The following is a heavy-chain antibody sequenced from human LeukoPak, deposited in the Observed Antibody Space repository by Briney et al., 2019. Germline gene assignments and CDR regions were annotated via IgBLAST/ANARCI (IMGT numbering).Heavy chain of an antibody. J-gene: IGHJ6*03. CDR1: GFTFSDYA. Sequence: PGGSLRLSCAASGFTFSDYAMSWVRQAPGKGLEWVSVISDGVGTTYYAVSVRGRFTISRDNSKNRLYLQMNSLRGEDTAVYYCARDYGDRNPYYSYYYMDVWGKGTTVTVSS. CDR2: ISDGVGTT. D-gene: IGHD4-17*01. CDR3: ARDYGDRNPYYSYYYMDV. V-gene: IGHV3-23*01.